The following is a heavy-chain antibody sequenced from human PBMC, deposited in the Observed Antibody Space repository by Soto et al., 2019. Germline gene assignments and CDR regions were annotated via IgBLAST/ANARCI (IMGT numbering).Heavy chain of an antibody. CDR3: AKDRYDSNGYYRDY. Sequence: HPGGSLRLSCAASGFTFSSYALTWVRQAPGRGLEWVSTISGSGGSTYHADSVKGRFTVSRDNSKNTLYLQMNSLRAEDTAVYHSAKDRYDSNGYYRDYWGQGALVTVSS. V-gene: IGHV3-23*01. CDR2: ISGSGGST. J-gene: IGHJ4*02. CDR1: GFTFSSYA. D-gene: IGHD3-22*01.